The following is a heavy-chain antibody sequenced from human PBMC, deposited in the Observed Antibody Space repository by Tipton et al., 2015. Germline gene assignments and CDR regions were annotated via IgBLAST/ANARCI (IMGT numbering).Heavy chain of an antibody. V-gene: IGHV4-59*12. Sequence: TLSLTCTVSGGSISHYYWSWIRQPPGKGLEWLGHIYYSGNTNYNPSLKSRVTISVDTSKNQFSLKLSSVTAADTAVYYCARAYYYDSSGYPLFDYWGQGTLVTVSS. J-gene: IGHJ4*02. CDR2: IYYSGNT. CDR3: ARAYYYDSSGYPLFDY. CDR1: GGSISHYY. D-gene: IGHD3-22*01.